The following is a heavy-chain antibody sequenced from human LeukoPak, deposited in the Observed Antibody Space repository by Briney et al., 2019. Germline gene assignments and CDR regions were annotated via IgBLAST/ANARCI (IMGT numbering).Heavy chain of an antibody. V-gene: IGHV3-7*03. CDR3: ARAMDV. CDR1: GFTFSNYW. CDR2: IKEDGSEK. J-gene: IGHJ6*02. Sequence: GGSLRLSCAASGFTFSNYWMNWVRQAPGKGLEWVANIKEDGSEKYYVDSVKGRFTISRDNAKNSVYPQMNSLRAEDTAVYYCARAMDVWGQGTTVIVSS.